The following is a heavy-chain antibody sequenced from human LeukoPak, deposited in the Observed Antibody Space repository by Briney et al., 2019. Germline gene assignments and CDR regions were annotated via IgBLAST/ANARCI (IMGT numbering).Heavy chain of an antibody. J-gene: IGHJ3*02. CDR2: INPNSGGT. CDR3: ARDKNWNDAWGDAFDI. D-gene: IGHD1-1*01. Sequence: ASVKVSCKASGYTFTGYYMHWVRQAPGQGLEWMGWINPNSGGTNYAQKLQGRVTMTTDTSTSTAYMGLRSLRSDDTAVYYCARDKNWNDAWGDAFDIWGQGTMVTVSS. V-gene: IGHV1-2*02. CDR1: GYTFTGYY.